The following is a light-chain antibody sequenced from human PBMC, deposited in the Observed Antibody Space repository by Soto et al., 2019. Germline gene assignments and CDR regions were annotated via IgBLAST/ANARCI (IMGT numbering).Light chain of an antibody. CDR3: QQYNSYLWT. CDR2: DAS. V-gene: IGKV1-5*01. CDR1: QSISSW. J-gene: IGKJ1*01. Sequence: DIQMTQSPSTLSASVGDRVTITCRASQSISSWLAWYQQKPGKAPKLLIYDASSLESGVPSRFSGSGSGTEFTLTISSLQTDDFANYYCQQYNSYLWTFGQGTKVEIK.